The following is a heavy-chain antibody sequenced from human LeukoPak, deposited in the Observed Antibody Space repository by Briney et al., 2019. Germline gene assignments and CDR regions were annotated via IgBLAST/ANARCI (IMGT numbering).Heavy chain of an antibody. CDR2: IRYDGSDK. D-gene: IGHD1-26*01. CDR3: ARDRYWAFDY. CDR1: GFTFSNYG. Sequence: PGGSLRLSCAASGFTFSNYGMDWVRQAPCKGLEWVAFIRYDGSDKYYADSVKGRFTISRDNSKNTLYLQMNSLRVEDTAIYYCARDRYWAFDYWGQGTLVTVSS. J-gene: IGHJ4*02. V-gene: IGHV3-30*02.